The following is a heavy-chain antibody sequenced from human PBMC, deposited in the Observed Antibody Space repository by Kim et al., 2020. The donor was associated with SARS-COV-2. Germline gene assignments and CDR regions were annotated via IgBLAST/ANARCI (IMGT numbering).Heavy chain of an antibody. CDR3: AWTHNAGGGTTVTASKAYWFDP. J-gene: IGHJ5*02. CDR1: GFSLTTRGMC. Sequence: SGPTLVNPTQTLTLTCSFSGFSLTTRGMCVSWIRQPPGKALEWLARIDWDNDKYYRKSLKTRLTISKDTSKNQVVLTMTNVDPVDTATYYCAWTHNAGGGTTVTASKAYWFDPWGQGTLVTVSS. V-gene: IGHV2-70*11. D-gene: IGHD4-17*01. CDR2: IDWDNDK.